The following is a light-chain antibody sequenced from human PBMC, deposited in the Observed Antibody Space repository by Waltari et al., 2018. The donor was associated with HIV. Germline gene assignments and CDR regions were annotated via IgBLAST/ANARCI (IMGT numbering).Light chain of an antibody. Sequence: SYVLTQPPSVSLAPGQTARITCGGMNIGAKRVHWYQQKPGHAPVLVIYDDVDRPSGIPERFSGSNSGNMATLTITRVEAGDEADYYCQVCDSTTYPVVFGGGTKLTVL. CDR2: DDV. CDR3: QVCDSTTYPVV. V-gene: IGLV3-21*02. CDR1: NIGAKR. J-gene: IGLJ2*01.